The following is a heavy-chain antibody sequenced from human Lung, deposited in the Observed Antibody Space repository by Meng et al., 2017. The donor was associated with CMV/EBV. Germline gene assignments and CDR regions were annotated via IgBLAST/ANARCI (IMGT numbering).Heavy chain of an antibody. V-gene: IGHV4-4*02. CDR1: GDSITNHNW. CDR3: LRRSGGSV. CDR2: IPHRGSS. D-gene: IGHD3-10*01. J-gene: IGHJ1*01. Sequence: QSQVGEPGPALVKPSETLPLTCAVSGDSITNHNWWAWVRQPPGKGLEWIGEIPHRGSSAYNPSLKSRVSMSIDKSKNQFSLKLTSVTAADTAVYHCLRRSGGSVWGQGTLVTVSS.